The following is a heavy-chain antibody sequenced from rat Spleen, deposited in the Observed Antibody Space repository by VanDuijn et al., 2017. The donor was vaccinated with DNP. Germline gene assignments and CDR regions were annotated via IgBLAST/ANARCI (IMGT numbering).Heavy chain of an antibody. CDR3: TIPNY. Sequence: EVQLVESGGGLVQPGRSLKLSCAASRFTFSNYDMAWVRQAPTKGLEWVASISPSGGSTYYRDSVKGRFAVSRDNAKNSLHLQMDSLRSEDTATYYCTIPNYWGQGVMVTVSS. J-gene: IGHJ2*01. CDR2: ISPSGGST. V-gene: IGHV5S13*01. CDR1: RFTFSNYD. D-gene: IGHD5-1*01.